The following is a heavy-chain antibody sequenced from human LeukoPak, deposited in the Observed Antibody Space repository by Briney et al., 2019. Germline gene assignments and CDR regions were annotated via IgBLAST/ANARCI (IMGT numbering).Heavy chain of an antibody. J-gene: IGHJ5*02. V-gene: IGHV3-23*01. CDR2: ISGGATT. Sequence: GGSLRLSCTASGFTFSSYAMSWVRQAPGKGREWVSGISGGATTYYADSVKGRFTISRDNSKNTLYLQMNSLRTEDTAVYYCAKTAGYSNTWYVQWGQGTLVTVSS. CDR1: GFTFSSYA. D-gene: IGHD6-13*01. CDR3: AKTAGYSNTWYVQ.